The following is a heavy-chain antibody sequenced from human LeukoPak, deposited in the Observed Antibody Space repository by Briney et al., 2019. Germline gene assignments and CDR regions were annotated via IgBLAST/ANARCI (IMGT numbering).Heavy chain of an antibody. CDR2: MHYSGNT. D-gene: IGHD1-26*01. CDR1: GGSISSGDYY. V-gene: IGHV4-30-4*08. CDR3: ARHLSGSSWFDP. J-gene: IGHJ5*02. Sequence: SQTLSLTCTVSGGSISSGDYYWTWIRQPPGKGLEWIGYMHYSGNTYYNSSLKSRLTISVDTSKNQFSLRLSSVTAADTAVYYCARHLSGSSWFDPWGQGTLVTVSS.